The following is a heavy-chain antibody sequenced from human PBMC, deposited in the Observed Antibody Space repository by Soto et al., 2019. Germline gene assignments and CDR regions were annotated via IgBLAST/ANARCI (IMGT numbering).Heavy chain of an antibody. CDR3: ARDCSGGSCGSDY. D-gene: IGHD2-15*01. J-gene: IGHJ4*02. CDR2: ISAYNGET. CDR1: GGTFSSYA. Sequence: GASVKVSCKASGGTFSSYAISWVRQAPGQGLEWMGWISAYNGETKYAQKLQGRVTMTTDTSTNTAYMELRSLRSGDTAVYFCARDCSGGSCGSDYWGQGTLVTVSS. V-gene: IGHV1-18*01.